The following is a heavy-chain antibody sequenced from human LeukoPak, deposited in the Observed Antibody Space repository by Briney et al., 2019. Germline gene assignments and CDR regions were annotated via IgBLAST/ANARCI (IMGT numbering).Heavy chain of an antibody. Sequence: GGSLRLSCAASGFTFISYAMNWVRQAPGKGLEWVSIISGTGGSTYYADSVKGRFTISRDNSKNTLYLQINSLRAEDTAVYYCAKDRYCSSFSCHGPFDYWGQGTLVTVSS. CDR1: GFTFISYA. CDR2: ISGTGGST. V-gene: IGHV3-23*01. CDR3: AKDRYCSSFSCHGPFDY. D-gene: IGHD2-2*01. J-gene: IGHJ4*02.